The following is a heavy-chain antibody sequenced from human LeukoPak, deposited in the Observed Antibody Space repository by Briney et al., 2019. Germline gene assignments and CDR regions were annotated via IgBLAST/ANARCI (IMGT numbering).Heavy chain of an antibody. J-gene: IGHJ4*02. D-gene: IGHD2/OR15-2a*01. CDR2: IYHSGST. CDR3: ANGGDFYYFDY. CDR1: GYSISSGYY. V-gene: IGHV4-38-2*01. Sequence: PSETLSLTCAVSGYSISSGYYWGWIRQPPGKGLEWIGSIYHSGSTYYNPSLESRVTISVDTSKNQFSLKLSSVTAADTAVYYCANGGDFYYFDYWGQGTLVTVSS.